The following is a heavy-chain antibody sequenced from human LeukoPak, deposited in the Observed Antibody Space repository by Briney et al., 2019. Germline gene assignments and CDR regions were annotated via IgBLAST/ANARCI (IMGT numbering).Heavy chain of an antibody. V-gene: IGHV1-69*13. CDR1: GYTFTSYG. CDR3: ARPYCSSTSCYANWFAP. J-gene: IGHJ5*02. Sequence: SVKVSCKASGYTFTSYGISWVRQAPGQGLEWMGGIIPIFGTANYAQKFQGRVTITADESTSTAYMELRSLRSDDTAVYYCARPYCSSTSCYANWFAPGGQGTLVTASS. D-gene: IGHD2-2*01. CDR2: IIPIFGTA.